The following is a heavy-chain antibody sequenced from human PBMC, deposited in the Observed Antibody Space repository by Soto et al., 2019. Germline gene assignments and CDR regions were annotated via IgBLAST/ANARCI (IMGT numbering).Heavy chain of an antibody. Sequence: QVQLVESGGGVVQPGRSLRLSCAASGFSFSDYAIHWVRQAPGKGLEWAALISYDETTTYYADSVKGRFTISRDNSKNTLYLQMNSLRSEDTSGYYCVRARQNLVVNEYFQYWGQGTLVIVAS. CDR2: ISYDETTT. V-gene: IGHV3-30-3*01. D-gene: IGHD2-8*02. J-gene: IGHJ1*01. CDR1: GFSFSDYA. CDR3: VRARQNLVVNEYFQY.